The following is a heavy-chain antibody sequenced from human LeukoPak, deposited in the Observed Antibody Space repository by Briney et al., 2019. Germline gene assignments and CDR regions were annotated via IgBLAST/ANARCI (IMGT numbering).Heavy chain of an antibody. J-gene: IGHJ4*02. CDR2: IYPGDSDT. CDR3: ARRYYDFWSGYYIDY. V-gene: IGHV5-51*01. CDR1: GYSFTSYW. Sequence: GESLKISWKGSGYSFTSYWIGWVCQMPGKGLEWVGIIYPGDSDTRYSPSFQGQVTISADKSISTAYLQWSSLKASDTAMYYCARRYYDFWSGYYIDYWGQGTLVTVSS. D-gene: IGHD3-3*01.